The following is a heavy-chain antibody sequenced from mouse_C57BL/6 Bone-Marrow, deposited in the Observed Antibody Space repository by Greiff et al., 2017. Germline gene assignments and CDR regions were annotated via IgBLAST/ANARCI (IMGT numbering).Heavy chain of an antibody. CDR2: IDPSDSYT. J-gene: IGHJ4*01. CDR1: GYTFTSYW. D-gene: IGHD1-1*01. V-gene: IGHV1-69*01. CDR3: AREPPYDYGSSYGGDYYAMEY. Sequence: VQLQQPGAELVMPGASVKLSCKASGYTFTSYWMHWVKQRPGQGLEWIGEIDPSDSYTNYNQKFKGKSTLTVDKSSRTAYMQLSSLTSEDSAVYYCAREPPYDYGSSYGGDYYAMEYWGQGTSVTVSA.